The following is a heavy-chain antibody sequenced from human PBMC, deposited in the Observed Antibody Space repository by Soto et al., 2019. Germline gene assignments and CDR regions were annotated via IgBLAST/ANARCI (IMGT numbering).Heavy chain of an antibody. CDR1: GYSFTHYG. J-gene: IGHJ3*02. D-gene: IGHD2-15*01. V-gene: IGHV1-18*01. Sequence: ASVKVSCKASGYSFTHYGISWVRQAPGQGLEWMGWISSHNRNTNLAQRFQGRVTMTTDTSTTTVHMELRSLRSDDTAVYYCVRNRYCSAGTCQREGALDIWGQGTMVTVSS. CDR3: VRNRYCSAGTCQREGALDI. CDR2: ISSHNRNT.